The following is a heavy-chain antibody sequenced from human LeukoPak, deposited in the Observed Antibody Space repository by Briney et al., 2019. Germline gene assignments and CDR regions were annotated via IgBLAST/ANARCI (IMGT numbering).Heavy chain of an antibody. CDR1: GYTFTGYY. CDR2: INPNSGGT. V-gene: IGHV1-2*02. J-gene: IGHJ5*02. D-gene: IGHD6-19*01. Sequence: ASVKVSCKASGYTFTGYYMHWVRQAPGQGLEWMGCINPNSGGTNYAQKFQGRVTMTRDKSISTAYMELRSLRSEDTAVYYCARGGEWLVRSGGYDWFDPWGQGTLVTVSS. CDR3: ARGGEWLVRSGGYDWFDP.